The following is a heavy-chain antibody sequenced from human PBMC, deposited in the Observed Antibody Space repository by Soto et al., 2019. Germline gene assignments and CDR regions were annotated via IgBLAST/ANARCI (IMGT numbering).Heavy chain of an antibody. CDR3: ARDFSGHMDY. CDR1: GYTFTNYY. J-gene: IGHJ4*02. V-gene: IGHV1-46*01. CDR2: IYPSGGGT. Sequence: ASVKVSCKASGYTFTNYYMHWVRQAPGQGLEWMGIIYPSGGGTRNAQKFQGRVTMTRDTSTSTVYMELRSLRSEDTAVYYCARDFSGHMDYWGRGTLVTVSA. D-gene: IGHD3-10*01.